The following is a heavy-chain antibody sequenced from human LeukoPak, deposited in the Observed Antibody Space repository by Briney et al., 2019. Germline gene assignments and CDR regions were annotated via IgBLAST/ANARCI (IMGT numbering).Heavy chain of an antibody. CDR3: ARDGDGIIDY. J-gene: IGHJ4*02. D-gene: IGHD4-17*01. V-gene: IGHV4-34*01. CDR1: GFTFSSQT. CDR2: INHSGST. Sequence: GSLRLSCAASGFTFSSQTMNWVRQPPGKGLEWNGEINHSGSTNYNPSLKSRVTISIDTSQNQFSLKLSSVTAADTAVYYCARDGDGIIDYWGQGTLVTVSS.